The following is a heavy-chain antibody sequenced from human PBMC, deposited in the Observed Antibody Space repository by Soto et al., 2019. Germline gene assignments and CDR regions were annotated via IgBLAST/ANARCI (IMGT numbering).Heavy chain of an antibody. CDR3: ARDLYDFWSGWLDY. J-gene: IGHJ4*02. CDR2: INPNSGGT. Sequence: ASVKVSCKASGYTFTGYYMHWVRQAPGQGLEWMGWINPNSGGTNYAQKFQGRVTMTRDTSISTAYMELSRLRSDDTAVYYCARDLYDFWSGWLDYWGQGNLVTVSS. D-gene: IGHD3-3*01. V-gene: IGHV1-2*02. CDR1: GYTFTGYY.